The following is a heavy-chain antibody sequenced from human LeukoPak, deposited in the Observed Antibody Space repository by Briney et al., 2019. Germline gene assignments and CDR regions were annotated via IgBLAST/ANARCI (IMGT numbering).Heavy chain of an antibody. CDR2: MDKETNLYAT. CDR3: TRDSGTYNWFDP. Sequence: PGVPLRLSCGASGFTFSDSAIHWVRQSSGKGLEWIGHMDKETNLYATALAASVKGRFTVSRDDSKNTAYLHMNSLKTEDTALYYCTRDSGTYNWFDPWGQGTLVTVSS. J-gene: IGHJ5*02. D-gene: IGHD1-26*01. V-gene: IGHV3-73*01. CDR1: GFTFSDSA.